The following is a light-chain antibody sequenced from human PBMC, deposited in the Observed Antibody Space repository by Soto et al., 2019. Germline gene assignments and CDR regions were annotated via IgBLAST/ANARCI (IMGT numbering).Light chain of an antibody. Sequence: DIQMTQSPCSLSASIGDRVTITCRASQSISNYLNWYQQKPGKAPMLLIYGATNLQSGVPSRFSGSGSRTDFTLTISSLQPEDFATYFCQQSFSVRSWTFGQGTKVDIK. CDR2: GAT. CDR3: QQSFSVRSWT. V-gene: IGKV1-39*01. J-gene: IGKJ1*01. CDR1: QSISNY.